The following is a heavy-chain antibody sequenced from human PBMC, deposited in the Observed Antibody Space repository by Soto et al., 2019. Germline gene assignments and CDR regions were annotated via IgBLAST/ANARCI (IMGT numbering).Heavy chain of an antibody. CDR2: IRSKANNYAT. D-gene: IGHD3-3*01. V-gene: IGHV3-73*01. CDR3: SRQASDFWSGKPQYYMDV. Sequence: EVQLVESGGGLVQPGGSLKLSCAASGFTFSGSAMHWVRQASGKGLEWVGRIRSKANNYATAYGASVKGRFTISRDDSNNTAYLQMNSLKTEDTDVYYCSRQASDFWSGKPQYYMDVWGKGTTVTVSS. CDR1: GFTFSGSA. J-gene: IGHJ6*03.